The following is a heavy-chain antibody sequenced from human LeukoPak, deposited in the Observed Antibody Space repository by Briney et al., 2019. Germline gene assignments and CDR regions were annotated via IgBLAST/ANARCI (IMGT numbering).Heavy chain of an antibody. CDR1: GGSFSGYY. CDR3: ARMTYYDFWSGYFYYMDV. J-gene: IGHJ6*03. Sequence: SETLSLTCAVYGGSFSGYYWSWIRQPPGKGLEWIGEINHSGSTNYNPSLKSRVTISVDTSKNQFSLKLSSVTAADTAVYYCARMTYYDFWSGYFYYMDVWGKGTTVTVSS. V-gene: IGHV4-34*01. D-gene: IGHD3-3*01. CDR2: INHSGST.